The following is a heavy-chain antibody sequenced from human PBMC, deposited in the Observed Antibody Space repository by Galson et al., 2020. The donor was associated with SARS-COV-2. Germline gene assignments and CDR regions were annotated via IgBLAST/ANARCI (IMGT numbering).Heavy chain of an antibody. Sequence: ASETLSLTCTVSGGSISSSSYYWGWIRQPPGKGLEWIGSIYYSGSTYYNPYLKSRVTISVDTSKNQFSLKLSSVTAADTAAYYCARQGNPVYYYYYGMDVWVQGTTVTVSS. CDR1: GGSISSSSYY. D-gene: IGHD1-1*01. J-gene: IGHJ6*02. CDR2: IYYSGST. V-gene: IGHV4-39*07. CDR3: ARQGNPVYYYYYGMDV.